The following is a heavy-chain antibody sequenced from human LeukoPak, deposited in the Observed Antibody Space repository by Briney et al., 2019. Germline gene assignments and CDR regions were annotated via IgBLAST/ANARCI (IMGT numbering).Heavy chain of an antibody. CDR3: ARLVPRQGYYFDY. V-gene: IGHV1-46*01. CDR1: GYTFTSYY. J-gene: IGHJ4*02. CDR2: INPSGGST. Sequence: ASVKVSCKASGYTFTSYYMHWVRQAPGQGLEWMGIINPSGGSTSYAQEFPGRVTMTRDMSTSTVYMELSSLRSEDTAVYYCARLVPRQGYYFDYWGQGTLVTVSS.